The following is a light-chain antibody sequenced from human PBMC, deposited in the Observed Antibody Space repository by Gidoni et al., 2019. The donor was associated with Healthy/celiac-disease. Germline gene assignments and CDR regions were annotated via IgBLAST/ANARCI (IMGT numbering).Light chain of an antibody. CDR1: QRVSSSY. J-gene: IGKJ1*01. CDR2: DAS. V-gene: IGKV3D-20*01. Sequence: IVITLSPATLSLSPGERATPSRGASQRVSSSYLAWYQQKPGLAPRLLIYDASSRATGIPHRISGSGSGQGFTLTISRVEHEDFAVYYWQQYGSSWTFGQGTKVEIK. CDR3: QQYGSSWT.